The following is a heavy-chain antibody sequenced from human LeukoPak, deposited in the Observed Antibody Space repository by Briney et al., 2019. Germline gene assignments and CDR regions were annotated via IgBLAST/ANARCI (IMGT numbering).Heavy chain of an antibody. CDR1: GGSISSYC. D-gene: IGHD3-22*01. Sequence: SETLSLTCTVSGGSISSYCWSWIRQPPGKGLEWIGYIYYSGSTNYNPSLKSRVTISVDTSMNQFSLKLSSVTAADTAVYYCARGRYYYDSSAYWGQGTLVTVSS. V-gene: IGHV4-59*01. CDR2: IYYSGST. J-gene: IGHJ4*02. CDR3: ARGRYYYDSSAY.